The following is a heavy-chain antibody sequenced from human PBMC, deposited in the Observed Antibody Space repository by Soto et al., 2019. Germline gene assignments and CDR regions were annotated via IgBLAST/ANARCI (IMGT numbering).Heavy chain of an antibody. CDR3: GRVTSHGGYAY. D-gene: IGHD3-22*01. V-gene: IGHV4-59*08. J-gene: IGHJ4*02. Sequence: SETPSITCTISGGSIGGYYWTWVRQSPGKGLEYIGYIYSGNTNYNPSLNSRVTISVDTSKNQFSLKLSSVTAADTAVYFCGRVTSHGGYAYCGQGTLVTGSS. CDR2: IYSGNT. CDR1: GGSIGGYY.